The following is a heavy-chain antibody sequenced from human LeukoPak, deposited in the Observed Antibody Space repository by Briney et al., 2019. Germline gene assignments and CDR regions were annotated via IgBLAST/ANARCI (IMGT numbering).Heavy chain of an antibody. D-gene: IGHD3-22*01. J-gene: IGHJ6*02. CDR2: ISFDGTYK. CDR3: ARDLGVIDGSGYWENYYYAMDV. V-gene: IGHV3-30-3*01. Sequence: GGSLRLSCAASGFTFSDYWMHWVRQAPGKGLEWVAVISFDGTYKYYADSVKGRFTISRDNSKNTLYLQMNSLRAGDTAVYHCARDLGVIDGSGYWENYYYAMDVWGQGTTVTVSS. CDR1: GFTFSDYW.